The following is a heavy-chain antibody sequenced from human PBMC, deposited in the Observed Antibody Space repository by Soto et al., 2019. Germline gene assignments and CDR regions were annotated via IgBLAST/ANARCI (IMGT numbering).Heavy chain of an antibody. D-gene: IGHD1-26*01. CDR1: GFSFTTDRVG. V-gene: IGHV2-5*02. Sequence: QITLKESGPTLVKPTQTLTLTCTFSGFSFTTDRVGVGWIRQPPGEALEWLAVIYWDDSKTYRPSLESRLTITKDTSKNQVALTMHNMDSLDTATYYCAHAYGGRSLYWGQGTLVTVSS. CDR2: IYWDDSK. J-gene: IGHJ4*02. CDR3: AHAYGGRSLY.